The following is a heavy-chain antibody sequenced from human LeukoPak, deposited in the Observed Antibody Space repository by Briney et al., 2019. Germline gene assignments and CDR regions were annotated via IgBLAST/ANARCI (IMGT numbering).Heavy chain of an antibody. V-gene: IGHV4-59*11. D-gene: IGHD3-10*01. Sequence: SETLSLTCTVSAGSISSHCWSWIRQPPGNGLEWIGYIYYSGSTNYSPSLKSRVTISVDKSKNQFSLKLSSVPAAVTAVYYCARDRDWFDPWGEGTLVTVSS. CDR1: AGSISSHC. CDR3: ARDRDWFDP. CDR2: IYYSGST. J-gene: IGHJ5*02.